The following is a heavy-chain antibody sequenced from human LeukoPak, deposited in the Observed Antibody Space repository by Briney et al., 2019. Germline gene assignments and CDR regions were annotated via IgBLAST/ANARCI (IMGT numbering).Heavy chain of an antibody. CDR3: ARSSVAGTLGFDY. V-gene: IGHV4-31*03. CDR2: IYYSGST. CDR1: GGSISSGGYY. D-gene: IGHD6-19*01. J-gene: IGHJ4*02. Sequence: KPSQTLSLTCTVSGGSISSGGYYWSWIRQHPGKGLEWIGYIYYSGSTYYNPSLKSRVTKSVDTSKNQFSLKLSSVTAADTAVYYCARSSVAGTLGFDYWGQGTLVTVSS.